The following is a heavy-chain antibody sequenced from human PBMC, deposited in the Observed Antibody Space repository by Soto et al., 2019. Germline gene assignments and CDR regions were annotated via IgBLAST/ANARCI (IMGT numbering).Heavy chain of an antibody. CDR1: RGTFTNYA. CDR2: IMPFFGSG. V-gene: IGHV1-69*01. Sequence: QVYLVQSGAEVKKPGSSVKVSCKALRGTFTNYAFSWVRQAPGQGLEWMGGIMPFFGSGNYAQKFQGRINIAADESTSSVYLELTCLRSEDTAVYYCARDRAGYYSHFVYWGQGTLVTVSS. J-gene: IGHJ4*02. D-gene: IGHD3-22*01. CDR3: ARDRAGYYSHFVY.